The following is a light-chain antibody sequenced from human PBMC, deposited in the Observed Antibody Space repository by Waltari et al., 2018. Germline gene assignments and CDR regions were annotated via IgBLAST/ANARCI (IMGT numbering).Light chain of an antibody. V-gene: IGKV3-15*01. CDR2: DAS. J-gene: IGKJ1*01. CDR3: QQYNNWT. CDR1: QSVSSN. Sequence: EIVMTQSPATLSVSPGERATLSCRASQSVSSNVAWYQQKPGQAPMLLIFDASTRATGIPARFSGSGSGTEFTLTISSLQSEDFAVYYCQQYNNWTFGQGTKVEIK.